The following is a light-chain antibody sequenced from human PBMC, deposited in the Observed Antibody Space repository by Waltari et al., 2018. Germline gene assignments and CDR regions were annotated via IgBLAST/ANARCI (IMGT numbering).Light chain of an antibody. V-gene: IGKV3-11*01. CDR3: RQRSNWPLT. J-gene: IGKJ4*01. CDR1: QSVSTY. Sequence: EIVFIQSPATLSLSPGERATLSCRASQSVSTYLGWYQQKPGQAPRLLIYDASNRATGIPARFSGSGSGTDFTLTISSLEPEDFAVYYCRQRSNWPLTFGGGTKVEIK. CDR2: DAS.